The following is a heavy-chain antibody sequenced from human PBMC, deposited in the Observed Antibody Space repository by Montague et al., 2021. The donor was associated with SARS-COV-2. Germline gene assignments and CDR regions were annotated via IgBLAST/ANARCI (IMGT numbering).Heavy chain of an antibody. Sequence: SLRLSCAASGFPFSTFAMHWVRQAPGKGLEWVSVISPDGSNTNYADSVKGRFTISGDNSNDTLYLQMNSLRAEDTAVYYCAREYNLRWHYFEFWGQGILVTVSS. D-gene: IGHD5-24*01. CDR1: GFPFSTFA. V-gene: IGHV3-30*04. CDR3: AREYNLRWHYFEF. CDR2: ISPDGSNT. J-gene: IGHJ4*02.